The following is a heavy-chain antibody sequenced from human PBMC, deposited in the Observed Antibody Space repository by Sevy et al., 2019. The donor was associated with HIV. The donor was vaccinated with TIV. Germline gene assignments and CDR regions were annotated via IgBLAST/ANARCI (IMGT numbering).Heavy chain of an antibody. CDR3: AKEGYDILTGFEPGNFES. CDR1: GFTFGSYG. V-gene: IGHV3-30*18. CDR2: ISYDGTIK. D-gene: IGHD3-9*01. Sequence: GGSLRLSCAASGFTFGSYGMHWVRQAPGKGLEWVAVISYDGTIKSYADSVRGRFSISRANADSTLYLLMDSLRAEDTAVYYCAKEGYDILTGFEPGNFESWGQGTLVTVSS. J-gene: IGHJ4*02.